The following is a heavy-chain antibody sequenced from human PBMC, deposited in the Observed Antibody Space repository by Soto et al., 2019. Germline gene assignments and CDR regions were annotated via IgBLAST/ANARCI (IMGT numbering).Heavy chain of an antibody. V-gene: IGHV1-46*01. J-gene: IGHJ6*02. CDR2: INPSGGST. CDR1: GYTFTSYY. Sequence: QVQLVQSGAEVKKPGASVKVSCKASGYTFTSYYMHWVRQAPGQGLEWMGIINPSGGSTSYAQKFQGRVTMTRDTSTRTVYMELSSLRSEDTAVYYCARDYRLWFGELLYSPYYYYGMDVWGQGTTVTVSS. CDR3: ARDYRLWFGELLYSPYYYYGMDV. D-gene: IGHD3-10*01.